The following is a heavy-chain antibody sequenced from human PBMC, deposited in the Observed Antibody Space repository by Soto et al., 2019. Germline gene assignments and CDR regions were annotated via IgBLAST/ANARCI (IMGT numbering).Heavy chain of an antibody. Sequence: PGGSLRLSCVASGFTFSNFAMSWVCQAPGRGLEWVSGISASGRDIHYADSVKDRFTVSRDNSKNTLYLQMNSLGAEDTAIYYCAKGKTSGWYYFDYWGQGALVTVSS. CDR2: ISASGRDI. J-gene: IGHJ4*02. CDR1: GFTFSNFA. V-gene: IGHV3-23*01. D-gene: IGHD6-19*01. CDR3: AKGKTSGWYYFDY.